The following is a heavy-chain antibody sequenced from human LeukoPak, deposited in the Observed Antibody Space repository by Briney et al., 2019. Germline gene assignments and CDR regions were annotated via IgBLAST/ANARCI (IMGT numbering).Heavy chain of an antibody. CDR1: GYTFTGYY. CDR2: INPNSGGT. V-gene: IGHV1-2*02. J-gene: IGHJ4*02. Sequence: ASVKVSCKASGYTFTGYYMHWVRQAPGQGLEWMGWINPNSGGTNYAQKFQGRVTMTRDTSISTAYMELSRLRSDDTAVYYCARDSGYSSSSPRFDYWGQGTLVTVSS. CDR3: ARDSGYSSSSPRFDY. D-gene: IGHD6-6*01.